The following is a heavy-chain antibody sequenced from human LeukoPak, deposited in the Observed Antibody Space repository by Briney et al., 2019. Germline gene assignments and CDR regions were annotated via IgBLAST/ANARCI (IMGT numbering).Heavy chain of an antibody. D-gene: IGHD3-22*01. CDR2: XAGSDSXK. J-gene: IGHJ4*02. V-gene: IGHV3-48*03. Sequence: PGGSLRLSCAASGFDFGAYEXXXXXXAXGKXPEWVXXXAGSDSXKYYXXXXXXRXTXSXDNAKKSLYLQMSSLRAEDTALYYCTTLGYHLDSWGQGTLVTVSS. CDR3: TTLGYHLDS. CDR1: GFDFGAYE.